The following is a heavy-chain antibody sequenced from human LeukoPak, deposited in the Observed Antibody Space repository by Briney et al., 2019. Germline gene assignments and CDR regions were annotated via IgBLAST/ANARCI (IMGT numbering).Heavy chain of an antibody. Sequence: GGSLRLSCAASGFVFSDYWLSWVRQAPGKGLEWVANIKQDGSETHYVDSVKGRFTISRDNAKNSLFLQMNSLRADDTAVYYCSKGGGYVRMDVWGQGTTVTVSS. V-gene: IGHV3-7*03. J-gene: IGHJ6*02. CDR1: GFVFSDYW. CDR2: IKQDGSET. CDR3: SKGGGYVRMDV. D-gene: IGHD5-12*01.